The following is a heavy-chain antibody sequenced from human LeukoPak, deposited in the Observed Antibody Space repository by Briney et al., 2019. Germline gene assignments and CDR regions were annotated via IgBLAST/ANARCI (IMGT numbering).Heavy chain of an antibody. CDR1: GGSFSSYY. CDR3: ARSIYSTGWYDY. J-gene: IGHJ4*02. D-gene: IGHD6-19*01. CDR2: IDHSGST. V-gene: IGHV4-59*08. Sequence: SETLSLTCTVSGGSFSSYYWTWIRQPPGKGLEWIGYIDHSGSTNYNPSLKSRVSISSDTSKNQFSLELSSVTAADTGVYYCARSIYSTGWYDYWGQGTLVTVSS.